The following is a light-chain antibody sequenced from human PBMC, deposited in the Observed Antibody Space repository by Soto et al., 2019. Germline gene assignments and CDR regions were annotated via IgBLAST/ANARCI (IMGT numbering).Light chain of an antibody. CDR1: QSVSSNY. CDR3: QQYGSSPRT. J-gene: IGKJ1*01. CDR2: GAS. V-gene: IGKV3-20*01. Sequence: EIVLTQSPGTLSLSPGERATLSCRASQSVSSNYLAWYQQKPGQAPRLLMYGASTRATGIPDRFSGSGSGTDFTLTISRLEPEDFAVYYCQQYGSSPRTFGQGTQVEIK.